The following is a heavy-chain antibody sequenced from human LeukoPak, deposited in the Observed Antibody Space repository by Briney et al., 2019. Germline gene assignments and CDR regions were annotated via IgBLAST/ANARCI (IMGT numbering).Heavy chain of an antibody. CDR2: IYYDGST. V-gene: IGHV4-34*01. Sequence: SETLSLTCAVYGGSFSGYYWSWIRLPPGKGLEWVGSIYYDGSTYYNPSLRGRVTISVDTSKSQFSVKLSSVTAADTAVYYCARVKLSHGYSYGYNPYYFDYWGQGTLVTVSS. CDR1: GGSFSGYY. J-gene: IGHJ4*02. CDR3: ARVKLSHGYSYGYNPYYFDY. D-gene: IGHD5-18*01.